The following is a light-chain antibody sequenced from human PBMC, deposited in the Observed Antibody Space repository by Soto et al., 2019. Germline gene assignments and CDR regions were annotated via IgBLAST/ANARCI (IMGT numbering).Light chain of an antibody. CDR1: QSVSSGL. V-gene: IGKV3-20*01. CDR2: DAS. J-gene: IGKJ1*01. Sequence: TQSPGTLSLSPVERATLSCRASQSVSSGLLAWHQHKPGQAPSLLIFDASRRATGIPDRFSGSGSGTDFTLTISRLEPEDFAVYYCQQYGASPWTFGQGTKVDI. CDR3: QQYGASPWT.